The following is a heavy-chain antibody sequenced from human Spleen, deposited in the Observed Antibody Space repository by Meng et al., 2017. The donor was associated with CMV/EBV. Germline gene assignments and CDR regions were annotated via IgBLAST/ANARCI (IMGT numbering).Heavy chain of an antibody. CDR2: IYYSGST. V-gene: IGHV4-59*01. D-gene: IGHD2-2*01. CDR3: ARMISGYCSSTSCYHYFDY. J-gene: IGHJ4*02. Sequence: SETLSLTCTVSGGSISSYYWSWIRQPPGKGLEWIGYIYYSGSTNYNPSLKSRVTISVDTSNNQFSLKLSPVTAADTAVYYCARMISGYCSSTSCYHYFDYWGQGTLVTVSS. CDR1: GGSISSYY.